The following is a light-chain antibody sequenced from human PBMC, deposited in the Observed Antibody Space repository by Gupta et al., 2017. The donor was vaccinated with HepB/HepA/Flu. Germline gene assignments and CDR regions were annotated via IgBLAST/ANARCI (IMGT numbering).Light chain of an antibody. CDR1: QSISSY. Sequence: DIQMTQSPSSLSASVGDRVTITCRASQSISSYLNWYQQKPGKAPKLLIYAASSWQSGVPSRFSGSGYGTDVTLTISSRQQEDFATYYCQQSDSNPLYTFGQGTKMEIK. J-gene: IGKJ2*01. CDR2: AAS. V-gene: IGKV1-39*01. CDR3: QQSDSNPLYT.